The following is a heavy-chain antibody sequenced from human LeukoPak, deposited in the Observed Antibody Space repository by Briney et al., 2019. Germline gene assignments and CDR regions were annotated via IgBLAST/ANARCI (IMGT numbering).Heavy chain of an antibody. Sequence: GESLKISCQTSGYIFTDYWIAWVRQMPGKGLEWMGIIYPGDSDARYSPSFQGQVTISADKSISTAYLQWSSLKASDTAMYYCARHASGPTGAWWAHFDYWGQGTPVTVSS. CDR3: ARHASGPTGAWWAHFDY. CDR2: IYPGDSDA. CDR1: GYIFTDYW. V-gene: IGHV5-51*01. J-gene: IGHJ4*02. D-gene: IGHD7-27*01.